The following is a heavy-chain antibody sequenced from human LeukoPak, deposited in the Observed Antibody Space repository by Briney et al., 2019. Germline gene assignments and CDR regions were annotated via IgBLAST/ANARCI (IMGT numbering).Heavy chain of an antibody. CDR3: ARELAAAGTSGGNYFDY. CDR1: GGSLSSGSYY. Sequence: SETLSLTCTVSGGSLSSGSYYWRWIRQPPGKGLEWIGYIYYSGSNNYNPSLKSRVTISVDMSKNQFSLKLSSVTAADTAVYYCARELAAAGTSGGNYFDYWGQGTLVTVSS. J-gene: IGHJ4*02. CDR2: IYYSGSN. V-gene: IGHV4-61*01. D-gene: IGHD6-13*01.